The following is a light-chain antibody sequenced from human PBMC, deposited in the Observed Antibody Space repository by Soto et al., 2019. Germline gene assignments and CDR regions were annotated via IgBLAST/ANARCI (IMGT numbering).Light chain of an antibody. J-gene: IGKJ5*01. CDR3: QHLSSYRFPT. Sequence: DIQMTKSRFTLSATLGGRATNTCRSSQRIRNRFAWNQQKPRKAPKVVIYDASSLESRVPTRFSGSGSETESSLTINSMQPEDFATPYCQHLSSYRFPTFGQGTRLEIK. CDR1: QRIRNR. V-gene: IGKV1-5*01. CDR2: DAS.